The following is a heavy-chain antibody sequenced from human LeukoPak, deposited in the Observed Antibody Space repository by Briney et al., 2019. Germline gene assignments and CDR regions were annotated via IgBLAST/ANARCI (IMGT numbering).Heavy chain of an antibody. D-gene: IGHD2-21*02. CDR1: GFIFSDYY. CDR3: ARELAYCGGDCYDVLGY. J-gene: IGHJ4*02. CDR2: ISSSSSTI. V-gene: IGHV3-11*04. Sequence: PGGSLRLSCAASGFIFSDYYMSWIRQAPGKGLEWVSYISSSSSTIYYADSVKGRFTISRDNAKNSLYLQMNSLRAEVTAVYYCARELAYCGGDCYDVLGYWGQGTLVTVSS.